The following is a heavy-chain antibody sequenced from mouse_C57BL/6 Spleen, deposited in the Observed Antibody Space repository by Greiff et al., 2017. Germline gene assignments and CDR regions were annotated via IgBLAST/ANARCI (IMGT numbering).Heavy chain of an antibody. CDR2: ISNGGGST. J-gene: IGHJ3*01. CDR1: GFTFSDYY. CDR3: ASGYDYAWFAY. V-gene: IGHV5-12*01. D-gene: IGHD2-4*01. Sequence: DVMLVESGGGLVQPGGSLKLSCAASGFTFSDYYMYWVRQTPEKRLEWVAYISNGGGSTYYPDTVKGRFTISRDNAKNTLYLQMSRLKSEDTAMYYCASGYDYAWFAYWGQGTLVTVSA.